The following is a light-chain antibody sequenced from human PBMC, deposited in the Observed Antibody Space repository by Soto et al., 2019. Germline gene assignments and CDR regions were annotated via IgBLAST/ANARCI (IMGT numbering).Light chain of an antibody. J-gene: IGLJ1*01. CDR3: FSYTSSGTYV. Sequence: QSVLTQPASVSGSPGQSITISCTGPSSDIGGHKFVSWYQQFPGKAPKLMIFEVTKRASGVSHRFSGSKSGNTASLTISGLQAEDEADYYCFSYTSSGTYVFGTGTKVTVL. V-gene: IGLV2-14*01. CDR2: EVT. CDR1: SSDIGGHKF.